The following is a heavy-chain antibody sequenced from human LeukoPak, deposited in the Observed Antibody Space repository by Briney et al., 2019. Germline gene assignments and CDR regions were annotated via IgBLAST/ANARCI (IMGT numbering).Heavy chain of an antibody. CDR3: ARGRYYDFWSGYSDYYYYMDV. V-gene: IGHV3-20*04. CDR2: ISWNGGST. CDR1: GFTFDDYA. J-gene: IGHJ6*03. D-gene: IGHD3-3*01. Sequence: GGSLRLSCAASGFTFDDYAMHWVRQAPGKGLEWVSGISWNGGSTGYADSVKGRFTISRDNAKNSLYLQMNSLRAEDTALYYCARGRYYDFWSGYSDYYYYMDVWGKGTTVTVSS.